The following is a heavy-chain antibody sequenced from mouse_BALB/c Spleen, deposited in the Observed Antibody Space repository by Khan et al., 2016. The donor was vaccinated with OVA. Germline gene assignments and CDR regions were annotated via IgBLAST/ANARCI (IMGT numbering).Heavy chain of an antibody. CDR2: INPYNGGT. V-gene: IGHV1-37*01. J-gene: IGHJ3*01. Sequence: EVQLQESGPELVKPGASMKMSCKASGYSFTGYTMNWVKQSHVRNLEWIGLINPYNGGTAYNQKFRGKATLTVDKSSNTAYMELLSLTSDDSAVYYCVRSASYGDYVEAWFAYWGQGTLVTVSA. CDR1: GYSFTGYT. D-gene: IGHD2-13*01. CDR3: VRSASYGDYVEAWFAY.